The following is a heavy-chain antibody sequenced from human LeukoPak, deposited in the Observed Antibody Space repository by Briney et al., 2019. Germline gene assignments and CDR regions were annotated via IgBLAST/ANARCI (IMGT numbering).Heavy chain of an antibody. CDR3: ARGRVAETSYYYYYYMDV. J-gene: IGHJ6*03. Sequence: PGGSLRLSCAASGFTFSSYSMNWVRQAPGKGLEWVSSISSSSSYIYYADSVKGRFTISRDNAKNSLYLQMNSLRAEDTAVYYCARGRVAETSYYYYYYMDVWGKGTTVTVSS. V-gene: IGHV3-21*01. D-gene: IGHD2-15*01. CDR1: GFTFSSYS. CDR2: ISSSSSYI.